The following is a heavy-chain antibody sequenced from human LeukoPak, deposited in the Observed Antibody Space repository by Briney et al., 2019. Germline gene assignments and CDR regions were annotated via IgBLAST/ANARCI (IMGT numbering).Heavy chain of an antibody. CDR2: ISWNSGSI. J-gene: IGHJ6*02. V-gene: IGHV3-9*01. Sequence: GRSLRLSCAASGLTFDDYAMHWVRQAPGKGLEWVSGISWNSGSIGYADSVKGRFTISRDNAKNSLYLQMNSLRAEDTALYYCAKDGGYQSYYYYGMDVWGQGTTVTVSS. CDR1: GLTFDDYA. D-gene: IGHD3-22*01. CDR3: AKDGGYQSYYYYGMDV.